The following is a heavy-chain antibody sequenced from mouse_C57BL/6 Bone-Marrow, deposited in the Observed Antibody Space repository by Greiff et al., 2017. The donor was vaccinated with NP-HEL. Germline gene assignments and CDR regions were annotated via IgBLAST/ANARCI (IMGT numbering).Heavy chain of an antibody. D-gene: IGHD2-1*01. CDR3: ARDAHYGNSWYFDV. CDR1: GFTFSDFY. V-gene: IGHV7-1*01. J-gene: IGHJ1*03. Sequence: EVKVVESGGGLVQSGRSLRLSCATSGFTFSDFYMEWVRQAPGKGLEWIAASRNKANDYTTEYSASVKGRFIVSRDTSQSILYLQMNALRAEDTAIYYCARDAHYGNSWYFDVWGTGTTVTVSS. CDR2: SRNKANDYTT.